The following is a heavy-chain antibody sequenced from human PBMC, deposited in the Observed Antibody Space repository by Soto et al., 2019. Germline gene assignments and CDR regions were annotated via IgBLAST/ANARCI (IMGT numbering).Heavy chain of an antibody. D-gene: IGHD4-17*01. J-gene: IGHJ4*02. CDR2: ISSSSSSI. V-gene: IGHV3-48*01. Sequence: GGSLRLSCAASGFTFSTYSMNWGRQAPGKGLEWVSYISSSSSSIYYAASVKGRFTISRDNAKNSLYLQMNSLRAEDTAVYYCARENYGDYDYWGQGTLVTVSS. CDR3: ARENYGDYDY. CDR1: GFTFSTYS.